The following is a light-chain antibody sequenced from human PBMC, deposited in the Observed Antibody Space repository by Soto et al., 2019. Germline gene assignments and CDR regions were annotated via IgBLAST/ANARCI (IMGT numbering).Light chain of an antibody. V-gene: IGKV1-5*01. CDR3: QQYNSYSWT. CDR1: QSISSW. CDR2: DAS. J-gene: IGKJ1*01. Sequence: DIQLTQSPSFLSASVGDRFTITCRASQSISSWLAWYQQKPGKAPKLLIYDASSLESGVPSRFSGSGSGTEFTLTISSLQPDDFATYYCQQYNSYSWTFGQGTKVDI.